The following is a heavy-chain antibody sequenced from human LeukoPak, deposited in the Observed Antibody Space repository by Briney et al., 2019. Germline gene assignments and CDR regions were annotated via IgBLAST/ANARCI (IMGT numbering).Heavy chain of an antibody. Sequence: GGSLRLSCAASGFTFSRYWMHWVRQAPGKGLVWVSGINWNGGSTGYADSVKGRFTISRDNSKNTLYLQMNSLRAEDTAVYYCAKDFLDLGGWNYWGQGTLVTVSS. CDR3: AKDFLDLGGWNY. CDR2: INWNGGST. J-gene: IGHJ4*02. V-gene: IGHV3-74*01. D-gene: IGHD6-19*01. CDR1: GFTFSRYW.